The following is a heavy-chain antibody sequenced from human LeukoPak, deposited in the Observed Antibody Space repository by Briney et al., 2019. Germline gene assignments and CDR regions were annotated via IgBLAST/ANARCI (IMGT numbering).Heavy chain of an antibody. CDR2: ISPDSTFI. Sequence: KPGGSLRLSCAGSGFTFSTDGMNWVRQAPGKGLEWVSSISPDSTFIPQADSVKGRFTISRDNAKNSLYLQMESLRVEDTAVYYCANFQTVGVKPFEHWGQGTLVTVSS. CDR1: GFTFSTDG. D-gene: IGHD1-26*01. CDR3: ANFQTVGVKPFEH. V-gene: IGHV3-21*01. J-gene: IGHJ5*02.